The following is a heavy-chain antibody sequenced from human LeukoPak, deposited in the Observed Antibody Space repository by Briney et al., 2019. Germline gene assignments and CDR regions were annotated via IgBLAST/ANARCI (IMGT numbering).Heavy chain of an antibody. CDR3: ARDPFTPGIAVAGPYP. CDR1: GYPFSNYD. Sequence: ASVKVSCKASGYPFSNYDVNWVRQAAGHRLEWMGWMNPNDGTAGSPQKFRGRVTMTRDTSINTAYMELSSLRSEDMAVYYCARDPFTPGIAVAGPYPWGQGTLVTVSS. CDR2: MNPNDGTA. V-gene: IGHV1-8*02. J-gene: IGHJ5*02. D-gene: IGHD6-19*01.